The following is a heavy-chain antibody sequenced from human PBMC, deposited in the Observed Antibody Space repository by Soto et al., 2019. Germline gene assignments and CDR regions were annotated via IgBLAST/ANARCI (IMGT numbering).Heavy chain of an antibody. CDR3: ARDGYDGSGSPYPAY. CDR1: VGSMSEYF. D-gene: IGHD3-10*01. CDR2: IYYLGST. Sequence: PSETMCLTCSVSVGSMSEYFWSWIRQSPGKGLEWIGYIYYLGSTDYNPSLKSRVTISVDTSKRQFSLRLTSVTAADTAVYYCARDGYDGSGSPYPAYWGPGTQVTVSS. V-gene: IGHV4-59*01. J-gene: IGHJ4*02.